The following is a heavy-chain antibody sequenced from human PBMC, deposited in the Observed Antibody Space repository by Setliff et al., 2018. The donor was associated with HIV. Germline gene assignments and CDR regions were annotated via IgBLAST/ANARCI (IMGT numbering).Heavy chain of an antibody. CDR3: ARAGYGSGDAFAI. D-gene: IGHD3-10*01. V-gene: IGHV1-2*06. J-gene: IGHJ3*02. Sequence: GASVKVSCKASGYTFTGYYMHWVRQAPGQGLEWMGRINPNSGGTNYAQKFQGRVTMTRDTSISTAYMELSRLRSDDTAVYYCARAGYGSGDAFAIWGQGTMVTVSS. CDR2: INPNSGGT. CDR1: GYTFTGYY.